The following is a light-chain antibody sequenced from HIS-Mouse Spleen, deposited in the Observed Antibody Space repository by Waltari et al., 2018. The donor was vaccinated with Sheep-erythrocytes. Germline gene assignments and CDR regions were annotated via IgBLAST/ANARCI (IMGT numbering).Light chain of an antibody. Sequence: DIQMTQSPSSLSASVGDRVTITCQASQDISNYLNWYQQKPGKAPKLLIYDASKLETGVPSRFSGSGSGTDFTFTISSLQPEDIATYYCQQYDNLFVTFGQGTKLEIK. V-gene: IGKV1-33*01. CDR1: QDISNY. CDR3: QQYDNLFVT. J-gene: IGKJ2*01. CDR2: DAS.